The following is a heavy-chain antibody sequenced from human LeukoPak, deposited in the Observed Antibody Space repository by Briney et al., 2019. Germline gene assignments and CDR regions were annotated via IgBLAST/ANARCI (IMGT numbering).Heavy chain of an antibody. D-gene: IGHD1-26*01. CDR1: GGSISSYY. CDR3: ARDRVGQFDP. V-gene: IGHV4-59*12. J-gene: IGHJ5*02. CDR2: INYSGSM. Sequence: SETLSLTCTVSGGSISSYYWSWIRQPPGKGLEWIAYINYSGSMNYNPSLKSRVTISVDTSKNQFSLNLSSVTAADTAVYYCARDRVGQFDPWGQGTLVTVSS.